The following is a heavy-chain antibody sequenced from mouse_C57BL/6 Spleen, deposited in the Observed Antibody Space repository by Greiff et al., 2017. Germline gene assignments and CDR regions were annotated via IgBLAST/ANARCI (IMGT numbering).Heavy chain of an antibody. J-gene: IGHJ4*01. Sequence: LVEPGPELVKPGASVKISCKASGYSFTDYNMNWVKQSNGKSLEWIGVINPNSGTTSYNQKFKGKATLTVDQSSSTAYMQLNSLTSEDSAVYYCARGDNPAMDYWGQGTSVTVSS. CDR2: INPNSGTT. V-gene: IGHV1-39*01. CDR1: GYSFTDYN. D-gene: IGHD1-3*01. CDR3: ARGDNPAMDY.